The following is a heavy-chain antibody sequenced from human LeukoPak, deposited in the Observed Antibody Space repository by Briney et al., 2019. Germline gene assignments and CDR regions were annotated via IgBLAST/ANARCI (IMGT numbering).Heavy chain of an antibody. Sequence: PSETLSLTCTVSGGSISSYYWSWIRQPPGKGLEWIGYIYYSGSTNYNPSLKSRVTISVDTSKNQFSLKLSSVTAADTAVYYCARDRMGPFDLWGRGTLVTVSS. J-gene: IGHJ2*01. V-gene: IGHV4-59*01. CDR1: GGSISSYY. D-gene: IGHD5-24*01. CDR2: IYYSGST. CDR3: ARDRMGPFDL.